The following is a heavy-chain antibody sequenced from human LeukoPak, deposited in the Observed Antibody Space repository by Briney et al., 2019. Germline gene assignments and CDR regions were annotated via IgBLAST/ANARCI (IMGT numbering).Heavy chain of an antibody. CDR1: GGSIMVAAYS. Sequence: SETLSLTCTVSGGSIMVAAYSWSWIRQPPGKGLEWIGYIYYSGRSYYNPSLKSRVTISLDRSKNQFSLRLSSVTAADTAVYYCARGLSYFWSGYHNYYAMDVWGQGTTVTVSS. J-gene: IGHJ6*02. CDR2: IYYSGRS. D-gene: IGHD3-3*01. CDR3: ARGLSYFWSGYHNYYAMDV. V-gene: IGHV4-30-2*01.